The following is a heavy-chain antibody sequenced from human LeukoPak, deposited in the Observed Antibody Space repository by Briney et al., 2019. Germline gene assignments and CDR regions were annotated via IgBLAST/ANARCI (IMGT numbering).Heavy chain of an antibody. CDR2: INHSGST. Sequence: PSETLSLTCAVYGGSFSGYYWNWIRQPPGKGLEWMGEINHSGSTNYNPSLKSRVTISVDTSKNQFSLKLSSVTAADTAVYYCARGPEPRDRARWFDPWGQGTLVTVSS. V-gene: IGHV4-34*01. J-gene: IGHJ5*02. CDR1: GGSFSGYY. D-gene: IGHD5-24*01. CDR3: ARGPEPRDRARWFDP.